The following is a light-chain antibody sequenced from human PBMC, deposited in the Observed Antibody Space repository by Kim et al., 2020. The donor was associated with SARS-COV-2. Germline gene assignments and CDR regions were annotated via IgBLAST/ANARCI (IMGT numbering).Light chain of an antibody. V-gene: IGKV1-27*01. Sequence: DIQMTQSPSSLSASVGDRVTITCRASQGISHDLAWYQQKPGKVPKLLSFAASALHSGVPSRFSGSGSGTDFTLTISSLQPEDVATYYCQKYNGAPWTFGQGTKLEI. CDR2: AAS. CDR1: QGISHD. J-gene: IGKJ1*01. CDR3: QKYNGAPWT.